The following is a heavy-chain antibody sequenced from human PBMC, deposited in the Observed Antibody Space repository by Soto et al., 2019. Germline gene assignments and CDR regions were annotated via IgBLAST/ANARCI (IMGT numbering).Heavy chain of an antibody. CDR1: GFTFSSYA. V-gene: IGHV3-23*01. J-gene: IGHJ3*02. CDR2: ISGSGGST. Sequence: EVQLLESGGGLVQPGGSLRLSCAASGFTFSSYAMSWVRQAPGKGLEWVSAISGSGGSTYYADSVKGRFTISRDNSKNTLYLHMNSLRAEDTAVYYCAKSSPDIVVVVAAEWGLYDAFDIWGQGTMVTVSS. CDR3: AKSSPDIVVVVAAEWGLYDAFDI. D-gene: IGHD2-15*01.